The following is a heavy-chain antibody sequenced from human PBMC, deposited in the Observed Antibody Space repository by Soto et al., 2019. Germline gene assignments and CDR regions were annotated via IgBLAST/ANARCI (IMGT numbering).Heavy chain of an antibody. Sequence: EMQLLESGGGLVQPGGSLRLSCAASGFTFTSYAMTWVRQAPGKGLEWVSTISGSGVSTYYTDSVKGRFTISRDDSKNTLYLQMNSLRAEDTAVYYCAKDISYSAPRLGYFYSWGQGTLVTVSS. D-gene: IGHD1-26*01. CDR1: GFTFTSYA. V-gene: IGHV3-23*01. CDR3: AKDISYSAPRLGYFYS. J-gene: IGHJ4*02. CDR2: ISGSGVST.